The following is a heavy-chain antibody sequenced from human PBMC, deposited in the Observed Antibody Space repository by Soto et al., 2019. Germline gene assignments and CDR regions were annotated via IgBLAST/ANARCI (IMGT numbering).Heavy chain of an antibody. V-gene: IGHV3-13*01. CDR2: IGTAGDT. CDR1: GFTVSTNY. CDR3: ARVGWLIHGGAFDI. Sequence: PGGSLRLSCAASGFTVSTNYISWVRQAPGKGLEWVSAIGTAGDTYYPGSVKGRFTISRENAKNSLYLQMNSLRAGDTAVYYCARVGWLIHGGAFDIWGQGTMVTVSS. J-gene: IGHJ3*02. D-gene: IGHD5-12*01.